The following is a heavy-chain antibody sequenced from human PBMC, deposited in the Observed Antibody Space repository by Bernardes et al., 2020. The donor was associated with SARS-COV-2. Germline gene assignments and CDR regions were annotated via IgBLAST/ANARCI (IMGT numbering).Heavy chain of an antibody. J-gene: IGHJ6*02. CDR3: AKDWAEYCSGGSCSPYYYGMDV. D-gene: IGHD2-15*01. CDR2: ISGSGGST. V-gene: IGHV3-23*01. CDR1: GFTFSSYA. Sequence: GGSLRLSCAASGFTFSSYAMSWVRQAPGKGLEWVSAISGSGGSTYYADSVKGRFTISRDNSKNTLYLQMNSLRAEDTAVYYCAKDWAEYCSGGSCSPYYYGMDVWGQGTTVTVSS.